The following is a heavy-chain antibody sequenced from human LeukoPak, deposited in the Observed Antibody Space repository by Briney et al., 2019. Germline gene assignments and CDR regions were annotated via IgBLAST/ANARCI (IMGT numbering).Heavy chain of an antibody. Sequence: PGGSLRLSCAASGFTFDDYGMSWVRQAPGKGLEWVSGINWNGGSTGYADSVKGRFTISRDNAKNSLYLQMNSLRAEDTALYYCARDVEARVAIYYYYYMDVWGKGTTVTVSS. J-gene: IGHJ6*03. CDR2: INWNGGST. V-gene: IGHV3-20*04. CDR3: ARDVEARVAIYYYYYMDV. CDR1: GFTFDDYG. D-gene: IGHD5-24*01.